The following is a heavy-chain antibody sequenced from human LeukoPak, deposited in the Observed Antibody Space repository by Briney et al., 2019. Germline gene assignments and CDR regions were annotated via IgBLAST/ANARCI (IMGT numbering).Heavy chain of an antibody. Sequence: ETLSLTCAVPGGSRSGYYWSWVPQPPLKGLESIGEINNRGSTNYNPSLRSRVTISGDTSKDQFSLKLSSVTAADTAVYYCARGPAFWSGYGWFDPWGQGTLVTVSS. CDR1: GGSRSGYY. CDR2: INNRGST. CDR3: ARGPAFWSGYGWFDP. D-gene: IGHD3-3*01. V-gene: IGHV4-34*01. J-gene: IGHJ5*02.